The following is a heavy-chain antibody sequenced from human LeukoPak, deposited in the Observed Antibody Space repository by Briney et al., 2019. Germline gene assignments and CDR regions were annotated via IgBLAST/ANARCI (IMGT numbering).Heavy chain of an antibody. D-gene: IGHD6-13*01. CDR3: ARDFYDITTSGNRPVDY. Sequence: ASVKVSCKASGYTFTGYYMHWVRQAPGQGLEWMGGINPNSGGTNYAQKFQGRVSMTRDTSISTAYMELSRLKSDDTAVYYCARDFYDITTSGNRPVDYWGQGTPVTVSS. V-gene: IGHV1-2*02. CDR1: GYTFTGYY. J-gene: IGHJ4*02. CDR2: INPNSGGT.